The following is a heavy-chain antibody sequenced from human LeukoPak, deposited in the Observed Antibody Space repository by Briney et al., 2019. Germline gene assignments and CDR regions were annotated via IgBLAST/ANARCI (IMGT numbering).Heavy chain of an antibody. Sequence: PSETLSLTCTVSGGSLSSSSYYWGWIRQPPGTGLESLGSIYYSGSTYYNPSLKRRVTISVDTSKNQFSLKLSSVTAADTAVYYCARRRTPVHRYFDSWGQGTLVTVSS. D-gene: IGHD3-9*01. CDR1: GGSLSSSSYY. CDR2: IYYSGST. J-gene: IGHJ4*02. V-gene: IGHV4-39*01. CDR3: ARRRTPVHRYFDS.